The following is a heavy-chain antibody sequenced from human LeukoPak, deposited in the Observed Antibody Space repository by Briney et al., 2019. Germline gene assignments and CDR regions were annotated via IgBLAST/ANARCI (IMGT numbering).Heavy chain of an antibody. CDR1: GFSLSTSGMC. D-gene: IGHD6-19*01. J-gene: IGHJ4*02. Sequence: ESGPALVKPTQTHTLTCTFSGFSLSTSGMCVSWLRQPPGKALEWVALTDWDDDKYYSTSLKTRLTISKDTSKNQVVLTMTNMDPVDTATYCCARIRGYSSGWYEDYWGQGTLVTVSS. V-gene: IGHV2-70*01. CDR2: TDWDDDK. CDR3: ARIRGYSSGWYEDY.